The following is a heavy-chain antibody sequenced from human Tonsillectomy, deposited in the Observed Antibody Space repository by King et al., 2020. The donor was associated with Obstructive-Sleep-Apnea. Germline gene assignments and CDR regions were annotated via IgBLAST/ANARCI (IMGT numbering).Heavy chain of an antibody. CDR3: AKERHNWGFDY. CDR1: GFTLSTNY. CDR2: IYSDGST. V-gene: IGHV3-53*04. Sequence: VQLVQSGGGLVQPGGSLRLSCAASGFTLSTNYMAWVRQSPGRGLECVSVIYSDGSTYYADPVKGRFTISSHNSNNTLFLQMSSLGAEDTAVYYCAKERHNWGFDYWGQGTLVTVSS. D-gene: IGHD1-1*01. J-gene: IGHJ4*02.